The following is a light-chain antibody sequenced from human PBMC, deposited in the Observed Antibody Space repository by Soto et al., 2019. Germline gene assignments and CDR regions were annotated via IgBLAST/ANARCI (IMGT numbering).Light chain of an antibody. V-gene: IGKV3-15*01. Sequence: EIVMTQSPASLSVSPGDGASLSCRASQSVASNVAWYQQKPGQGPRLLIHGASTRAAGVPARFSGSGSGTDFTLTISSPQSEDFATYYCQQYHNWPPQYTFGQGTKLQIK. CDR3: QQYHNWPPQYT. CDR2: GAS. J-gene: IGKJ2*01. CDR1: QSVASN.